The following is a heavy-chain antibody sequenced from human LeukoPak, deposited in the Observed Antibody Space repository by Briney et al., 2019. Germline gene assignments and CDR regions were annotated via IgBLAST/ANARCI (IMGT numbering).Heavy chain of an antibody. D-gene: IGHD3-10*01. CDR1: GFTFSSYA. Sequence: PGRSLRLSCAASGFTFSSYAMHWVRQAPGKGLEWVAVISYDGSNKYYADSVKGRFTISRDNARSSLYLQMSSLRAEDTAVYYCARRREHGSGSDWLWGQGTLVTVSS. CDR2: ISYDGSNK. J-gene: IGHJ4*02. CDR3: ARRREHGSGSDWL. V-gene: IGHV3-30-3*01.